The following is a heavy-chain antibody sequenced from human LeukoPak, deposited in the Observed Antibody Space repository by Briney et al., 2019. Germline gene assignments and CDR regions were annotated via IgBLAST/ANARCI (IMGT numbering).Heavy chain of an antibody. CDR2: ISYDGSNI. J-gene: IGHJ4*02. CDR1: GFTFSRYA. Sequence: PGRSLRLSCAASGFTFSRYAMHWVRQAPGKGMEWVAVISYDGSNIYNADSVKGRFSISRDNSKNTLYLQMNSLRAEDTAVYYCVRDTQWLVPDYWGQGTLVTVSS. V-gene: IGHV3-30-3*01. D-gene: IGHD6-19*01. CDR3: VRDTQWLVPDY.